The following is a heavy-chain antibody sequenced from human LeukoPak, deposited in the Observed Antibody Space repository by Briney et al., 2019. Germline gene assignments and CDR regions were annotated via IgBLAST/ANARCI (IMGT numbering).Heavy chain of an antibody. J-gene: IGHJ4*02. D-gene: IGHD1-14*01. V-gene: IGHV4-61*01. CDR1: GGSISSSSYY. CDR2: IYYSGST. CDR3: ARDRTGSY. Sequence: SETLSLTCTVSGGSISSSSYYWGWIRQPPGKGLEWIGYIYYSGSTNYNPSLKSRVTISVDTSKNQFSLKLSSVTAADTAVYYCARDRTGSYWGQGTLVTVSS.